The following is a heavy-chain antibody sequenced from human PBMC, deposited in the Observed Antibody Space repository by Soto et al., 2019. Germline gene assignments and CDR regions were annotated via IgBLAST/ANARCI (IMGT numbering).Heavy chain of an antibody. Sequence: EVQLLESGGGLVPPGGSLRLSCAASGFTFTSYAMSWVRQAPGKGLEWVSLISGSGGSTYYADSVKGRFTISRDDSKNAVYLQRDRLRAEDTAVYYCAKQRGYSSGWYGAFDIWGQGTMVTVSS. CDR2: ISGSGGST. CDR3: AKQRGYSSGWYGAFDI. V-gene: IGHV3-23*01. J-gene: IGHJ3*02. D-gene: IGHD6-19*01. CDR1: GFTFTSYA.